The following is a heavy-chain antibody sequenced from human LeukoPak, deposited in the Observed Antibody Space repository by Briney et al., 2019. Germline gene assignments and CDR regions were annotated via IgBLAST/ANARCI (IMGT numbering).Heavy chain of an antibody. V-gene: IGHV4-59*08. D-gene: IGHD2-2*01. J-gene: IGHJ4*02. CDR2: VYYSGST. CDR1: GGSFSGYY. Sequence: SETLSLTCAVYGGSFSGYYWSWMRQPPGKGLEWIGYVYYSGSTNYNPSLKSRVTISVDTYKNQFSLKLSSVTAADTAVYYCAGVPRSGYFDYWGQGTLVTVSS. CDR3: AGVPRSGYFDY.